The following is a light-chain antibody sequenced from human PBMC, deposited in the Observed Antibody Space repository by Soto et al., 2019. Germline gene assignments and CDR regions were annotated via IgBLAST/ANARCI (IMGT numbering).Light chain of an antibody. V-gene: IGKV3-20*01. Sequence: EIVLTQSPGTVSLSPGERATLSCRASQSVSSGNLAWCRQKPGQAPSLLIFGASNRAAGIPDRFSGSGSGTDFPLTIRRLEPEDVAGYECLGYGDSPPAYSFGQGTKLDIK. CDR1: QSVSSGN. CDR2: GAS. CDR3: LGYGDSPPAYS. J-gene: IGKJ2*03.